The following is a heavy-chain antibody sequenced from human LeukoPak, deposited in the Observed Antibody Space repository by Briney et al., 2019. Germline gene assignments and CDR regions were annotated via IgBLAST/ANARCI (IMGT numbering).Heavy chain of an antibody. CDR1: GFNFADYA. CDR3: IREGAIDY. V-gene: IGHV3-49*04. J-gene: IGHJ4*02. CDR2: IRSKTYGGTT. Sequence: GGSLRLSCAASGFNFADYAMSWARQAPGKGLEWVGFIRSKTYGGTTEYAASVKVRFTISRDDSKSIAYLQMNSLKTEDTAVYYCIREGAIDYWGQGTLVTVSP. D-gene: IGHD3-16*01.